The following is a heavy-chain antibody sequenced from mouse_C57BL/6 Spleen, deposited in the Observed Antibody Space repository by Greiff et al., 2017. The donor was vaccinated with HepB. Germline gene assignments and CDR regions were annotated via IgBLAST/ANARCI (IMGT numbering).Heavy chain of an antibody. Sequence: VKVVESGAELVKPGASVKISCKASGYAFSSYWMNWVKQRPGKGLEWIGQIYPGDGDTNYNGKFKGKATLTADKSSSTAYMQLSSLTSEDSAVYFCARWDTTVVAPFAYWGQGTLVTVSA. CDR3: ARWDTTVVAPFAY. J-gene: IGHJ3*01. D-gene: IGHD1-1*01. V-gene: IGHV1-80*01. CDR1: GYAFSSYW. CDR2: IYPGDGDT.